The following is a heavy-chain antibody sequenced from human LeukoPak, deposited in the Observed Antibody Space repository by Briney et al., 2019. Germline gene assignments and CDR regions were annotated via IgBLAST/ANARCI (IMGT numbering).Heavy chain of an antibody. V-gene: IGHV4-59*08. J-gene: IGHJ4*02. CDR3: ARHVDTAMVPFDY. D-gene: IGHD5-18*01. CDR2: IHYSGSA. CDR1: GGSISSYY. Sequence: SETLSLTCTVSGGSISSYYWSWIRQPPGKGLEWIGYIHYSGSANYNPSLKSRVTISVDTSKNQFSLKLSSVTAADTAVYYCARHVDTAMVPFDYWGQGTLVTVSS.